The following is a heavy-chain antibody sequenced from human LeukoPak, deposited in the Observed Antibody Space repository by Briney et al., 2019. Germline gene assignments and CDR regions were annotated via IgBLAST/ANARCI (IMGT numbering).Heavy chain of an antibody. D-gene: IGHD3-22*01. CDR1: GGTFSSYA. CDR2: IIPIFGTA. CDR3: ARGNYDSSGYYYSAFDY. V-gene: IGHV1-69*13. Sequence: SVKVSCKASGGTFSSYAISWVRQAPGQGLEWMGGIIPIFGTANYAQKFQGRVTITADESTSTAYMELSSLRSEDTAVYYCARGNYDSSGYYYSAFDYWGQGTLVTVSS. J-gene: IGHJ4*02.